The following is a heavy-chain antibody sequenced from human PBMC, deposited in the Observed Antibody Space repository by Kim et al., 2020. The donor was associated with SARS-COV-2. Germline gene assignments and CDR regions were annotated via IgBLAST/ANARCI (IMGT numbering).Heavy chain of an antibody. CDR3: AKRVSWSGYYTYYFDY. Sequence: SVKGRFTISRDNSKNTLYLQMNSLRAEDTAVYYCAKRVSWSGYYTYYFDYWGQGTLVTVSS. D-gene: IGHD3-3*01. V-gene: IGHV3-23*01. J-gene: IGHJ4*02.